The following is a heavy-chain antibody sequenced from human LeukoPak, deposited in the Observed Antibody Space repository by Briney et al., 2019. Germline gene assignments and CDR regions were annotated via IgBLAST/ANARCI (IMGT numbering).Heavy chain of an antibody. J-gene: IGHJ4*02. V-gene: IGHV1-18*01. CDR1: GYTFTSYG. CDR3: ARDKRYYYDSSGYYYKPLDY. D-gene: IGHD3-22*01. CDR2: ISAYNGNT. Sequence: VASVTVSCKASGYTFTSYGISWVRQAPGQGLEWMGWISAYNGNTNYAQKLQGRVTMTTDTSTSTAYMELRSLRSDDTAVYYCARDKRYYYDSSGYYYKPLDYWGQGTLVTVSS.